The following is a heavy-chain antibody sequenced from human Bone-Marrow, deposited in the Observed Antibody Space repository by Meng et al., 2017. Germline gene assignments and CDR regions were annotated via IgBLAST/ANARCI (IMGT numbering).Heavy chain of an antibody. J-gene: IGHJ4*02. D-gene: IGHD4-11*01. CDR2: INHSGST. CDR3: ARGPTTMAHDFDY. V-gene: IGHV4-34*01. CDR1: CGPVSDYY. Sequence: PLHHVATVPLPSLDTVSRTVCAHCGPVSDYYWSWIRQPPGKGLGWIGEINHSGSTNYNPSLESRATISVDTSQNNLSLKLSSVTAADSAVYYCARGPTTMAHDFDYWGQGTLVTVSS.